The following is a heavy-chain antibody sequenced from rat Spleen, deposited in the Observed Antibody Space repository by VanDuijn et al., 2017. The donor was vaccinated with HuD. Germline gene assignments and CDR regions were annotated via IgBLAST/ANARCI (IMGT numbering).Heavy chain of an antibody. Sequence: EVQLVESGGGLVQPGRSLKLSCVASGFTFSNYDMTWIRQAPGKGLEWVASITNTGGSTYYPDSRKGRFTISRDNAKSTLYLQMDSLRSEDTATYYCARHDYYDGYFDYWGQGVMVTVSS. CDR1: GFTFSNYD. V-gene: IGHV5-31*01. CDR2: ITNTGGST. J-gene: IGHJ2*01. D-gene: IGHD1-12*02. CDR3: ARHDYYDGYFDY.